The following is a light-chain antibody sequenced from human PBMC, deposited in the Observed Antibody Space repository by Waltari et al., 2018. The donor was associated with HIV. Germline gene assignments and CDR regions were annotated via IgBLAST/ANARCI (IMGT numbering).Light chain of an antibody. CDR2: KDS. Sequence: SYELTQPTSVSVSPGQTARITCSGDALPKQYTYWYQQKPGQAPVLVIYKDSERASGIPERFSGSNSGTTVTLTISGVQAEDEADYYCQSADSSGSPYVVFGGGTKLTVL. CDR3: QSADSSGSPYVV. CDR1: ALPKQY. V-gene: IGLV3-25*03. J-gene: IGLJ2*01.